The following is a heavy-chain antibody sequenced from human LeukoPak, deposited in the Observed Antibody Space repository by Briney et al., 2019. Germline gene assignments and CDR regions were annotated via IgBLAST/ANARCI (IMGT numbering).Heavy chain of an antibody. J-gene: IGHJ6*02. Sequence: ASVRVSCKASGYTFTSYAMHWVRQAPGQRLEWMGWINAGNGNTKYSQKFQGRVTITRDTSASTAYMELSSLRSEDTAVYYCAREELGILAVAGLYYYYGMDVWGQGTTVTVSS. CDR2: INAGNGNT. CDR1: GYTFTSYA. D-gene: IGHD6-19*01. V-gene: IGHV1-3*01. CDR3: AREELGILAVAGLYYYYGMDV.